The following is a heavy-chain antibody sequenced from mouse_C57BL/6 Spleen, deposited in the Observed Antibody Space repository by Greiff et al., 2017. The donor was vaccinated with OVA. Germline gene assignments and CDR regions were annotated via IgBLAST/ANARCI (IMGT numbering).Heavy chain of an antibody. V-gene: IGHV1-7*01. CDR3: ARPTTVVARDY. D-gene: IGHD1-1*01. Sequence: VQLQQSGAELAKPGASVKLSCKASGYTFTSYWMHWVKQRPGQGLEWIGYINPSSGYTKYNQKFKDKATLTADKSSSTAYLQLRSLTYEDSAVYYYARPTTVVARDYWGQGTTLTVSS. CDR2: INPSSGYT. J-gene: IGHJ2*01. CDR1: GYTFTSYW.